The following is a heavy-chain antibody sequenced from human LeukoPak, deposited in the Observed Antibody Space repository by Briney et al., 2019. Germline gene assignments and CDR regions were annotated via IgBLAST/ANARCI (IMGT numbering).Heavy chain of an antibody. J-gene: IGHJ4*02. Sequence: GGSLRLSCAASGFTVSSNYMSWVRQAPGKGLEWVSIIYSGGSTFYADSVKGRFTISRDNSKNTLYLQMNSLRAEDTAVYYCARDDYVWGSYWGQGTLVTVSS. D-gene: IGHD3-16*01. CDR2: IYSGGST. V-gene: IGHV3-53*01. CDR1: GFTVSSNY. CDR3: ARDDYVWGSY.